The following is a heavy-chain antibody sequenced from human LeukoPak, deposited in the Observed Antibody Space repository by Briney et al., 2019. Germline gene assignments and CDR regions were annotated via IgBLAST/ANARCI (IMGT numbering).Heavy chain of an antibody. J-gene: IGHJ5*01. V-gene: IGHV3-23*01. CDR1: GFSFDNRA. D-gene: IGHD3-3*01. CDR3: AKDGGIYDFPFDS. CDR2: ITGSGTTT. Sequence: PGGSERLFCAASGFSFDNRAMSWLRQAPGKGLEWVSTITGSGTTTYYADSVKGRFTISRDISRKTVYLQMNSLRAEDTAVYYCAKDGGIYDFPFDSWGQGTLVTVSS.